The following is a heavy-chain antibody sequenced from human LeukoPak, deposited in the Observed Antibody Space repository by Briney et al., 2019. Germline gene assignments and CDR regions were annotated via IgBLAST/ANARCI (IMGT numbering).Heavy chain of an antibody. V-gene: IGHV3-30*02. Sequence: GGSLRLSCAASGFIFSSYGMHWVRQAPGKGLEWVAFIRYDGRNKYYADSVKGRFTISRDNAKNSLYLQMNSLRAEDTAVYYCAELGITMIGGVWGKGTTVTISS. D-gene: IGHD3-10*02. CDR3: AELGITMIGGV. CDR1: GFIFSSYG. J-gene: IGHJ6*04. CDR2: IRYDGRNK.